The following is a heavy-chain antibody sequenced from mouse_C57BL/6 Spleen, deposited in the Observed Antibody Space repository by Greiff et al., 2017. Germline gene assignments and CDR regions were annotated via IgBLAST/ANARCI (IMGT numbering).Heavy chain of an antibody. V-gene: IGHV1-59*01. Sequence: QVQLQQPGAELVRPGTSVKLSCKASGYTFTSYWMHWVKQRPGQGLEWIGVIDPSDSYTNYNQKFKGQATLTVDTSSSTAYMQLSSLTSEDSAGYYCARRHYGSPWYFDVWGTGTTVTVSS. CDR3: ARRHYGSPWYFDV. D-gene: IGHD1-1*01. J-gene: IGHJ1*03. CDR1: GYTFTSYW. CDR2: IDPSDSYT.